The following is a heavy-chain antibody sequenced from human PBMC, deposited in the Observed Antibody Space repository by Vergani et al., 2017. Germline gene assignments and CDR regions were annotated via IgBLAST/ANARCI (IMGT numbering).Heavy chain of an antibody. D-gene: IGHD6-19*01. CDR2: ISYDGSNK. Sequence: VQLLESGGGLVQPGGSLRLSCAASGFTFSSYAMSWVRQAPGKGLEWVAVISYDGSNKYYADSVKGRFTISRDNSKNTLYLQMNSLRAEDTAVYYCARAFSGWYAGHDYWGQGTLVTVSS. V-gene: IGHV3-30*04. CDR1: GFTFSSYA. CDR3: ARAFSGWYAGHDY. J-gene: IGHJ4*02.